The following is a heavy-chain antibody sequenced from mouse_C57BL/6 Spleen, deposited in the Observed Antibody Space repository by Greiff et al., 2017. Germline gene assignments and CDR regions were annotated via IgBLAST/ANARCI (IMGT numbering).Heavy chain of an antibody. Sequence: VHLVESGAELARPGASVKLSCKASGYTFTSYGISWVKQRTGQGLEWIGEIYPRSGNTYYNEKFKGKATLTADKSSSTAYMELRSLTSEDSAVYFCARYRDHYFDYWGQGTTLTVSS. V-gene: IGHV1-81*01. D-gene: IGHD3-1*01. CDR2: IYPRSGNT. CDR3: ARYRDHYFDY. J-gene: IGHJ2*01. CDR1: GYTFTSYG.